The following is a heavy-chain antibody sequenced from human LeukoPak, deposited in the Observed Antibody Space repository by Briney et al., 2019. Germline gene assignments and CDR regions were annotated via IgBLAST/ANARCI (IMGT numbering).Heavy chain of an antibody. D-gene: IGHD1-26*01. CDR1: GFTFSNYG. CDR3: ARGHSGSYQRTDAFDI. J-gene: IGHJ3*02. CDR2: ISYDGSNK. Sequence: PGGSLRLSCAASGFTFSNYGMHWVRQAPGKGLEWVAVISYDGSNKYYADSVKGRFTISRDNSKSTLYLQMNSLRAEDTAVYYCARGHSGSYQRTDAFDIWGRGTLVTVSS. V-gene: IGHV3-30*03.